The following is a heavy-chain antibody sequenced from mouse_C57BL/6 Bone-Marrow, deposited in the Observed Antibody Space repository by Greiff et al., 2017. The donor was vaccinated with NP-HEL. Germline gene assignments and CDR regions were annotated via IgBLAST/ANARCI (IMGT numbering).Heavy chain of an antibody. CDR2: IYPGDGDT. CDR1: GYAFSSSW. J-gene: IGHJ3*01. CDR3: ARDAGTAY. V-gene: IGHV1-82*01. Sequence: VQRVESGPELVKPGASVKISCKASGYAFSSSWMNWVKQRPGKGLEWIGRIYPGDGDTNYNGKFKGKATLTADKSSSTAYMQLSSLTSEDSAVYFCARDAGTAYWGQGTLVTVSA. D-gene: IGHD4-1*01.